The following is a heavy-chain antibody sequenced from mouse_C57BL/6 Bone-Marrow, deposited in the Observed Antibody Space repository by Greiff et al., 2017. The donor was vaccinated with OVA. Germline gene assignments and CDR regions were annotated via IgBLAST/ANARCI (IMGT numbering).Heavy chain of an antibody. Sequence: ESGPGLVKPSQSLSLTCSVTGYSITSGYYWNWIRQFPGNKLEWMGYISYDGSNNYNPSLKNRISITRDTSKNQFFLKLNSVTTEDTATYYCARSWLTLFAYWGQGTLVTVSA. CDR3: ARSWLTLFAY. CDR2: ISYDGSN. V-gene: IGHV3-6*01. D-gene: IGHD2-2*01. CDR1: GYSITSGYY. J-gene: IGHJ3*01.